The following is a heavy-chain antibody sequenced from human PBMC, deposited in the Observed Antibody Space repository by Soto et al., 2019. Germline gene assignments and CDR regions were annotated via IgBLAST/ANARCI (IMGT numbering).Heavy chain of an antibody. V-gene: IGHV1-8*01. Sequence: ASVKVSCKASGYTFTSYDINWVRQATGQGLEWMGWMNPNSGNTGYAQKFQGRVTMTRNTSISTAYMELSSLRSEDTAVYYCARWSIAARPGKYYYYYYMDVWGKGTTVTVSS. CDR1: GYTFTSYD. J-gene: IGHJ6*03. CDR3: ARWSIAARPGKYYYYYYMDV. CDR2: MNPNSGNT. D-gene: IGHD6-6*01.